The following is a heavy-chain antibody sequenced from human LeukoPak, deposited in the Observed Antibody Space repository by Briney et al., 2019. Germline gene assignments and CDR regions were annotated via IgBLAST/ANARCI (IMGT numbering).Heavy chain of an antibody. CDR2: MNPNSGNT. Sequence: ASVKVSCKASGYTFTSYDINWVRQATGQGLEWMGWMNPNSGNTGYAQKFQGRVTITRNTSISTAYMELSSLRSDDTAVYYCARVTYGSGGYPLDYWGQETLVTVSS. CDR3: ARVTYGSGGYPLDY. V-gene: IGHV1-8*01. D-gene: IGHD3-10*01. J-gene: IGHJ4*02. CDR1: GYTFTSYD.